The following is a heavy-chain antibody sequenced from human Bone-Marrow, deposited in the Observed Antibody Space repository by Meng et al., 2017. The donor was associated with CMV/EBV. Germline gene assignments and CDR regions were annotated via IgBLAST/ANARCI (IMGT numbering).Heavy chain of an antibody. CDR2: IRYDGSKI. CDR3: AKVGTVVTPDGDY. V-gene: IGHV3-30*02. D-gene: IGHD4-23*01. Sequence: GGSLRLSCAASGFSFGTYDMYWVRHAPGKGLEWVAFIRYDGSKIYYADSVTGRFTISRDNSKNTLYLQMNSLRAEDTAVYYCAKVGTVVTPDGDYWGQGTLVTVSS. J-gene: IGHJ4*02. CDR1: GFSFGTYD.